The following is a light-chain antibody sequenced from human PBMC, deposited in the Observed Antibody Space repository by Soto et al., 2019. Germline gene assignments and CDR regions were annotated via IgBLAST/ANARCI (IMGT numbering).Light chain of an antibody. CDR3: QQYGSSGT. Sequence: EIVLTQSPGTLSVSPGERATLSCRASQSVSSSYLAWYQQKPGQAPRLLIYGASSRATGIPDRFSGSGSGTDFPLTISRMEPEVFAVYYCQQYGSSGTFGQGTKVDIK. CDR2: GAS. CDR1: QSVSSSY. J-gene: IGKJ1*01. V-gene: IGKV3-20*01.